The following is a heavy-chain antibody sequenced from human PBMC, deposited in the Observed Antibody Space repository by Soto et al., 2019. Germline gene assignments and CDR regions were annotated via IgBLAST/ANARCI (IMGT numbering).Heavy chain of an antibody. Sequence: GGSLRLSCAASGFTFSNYAMCWVRQAPGKGLEWVSGISGSGAGTYYADSVKGRFAISRDNSKNTLYLQMDSLRAEDTAIYYCAKAVGGWSGTQTRYFDCWGQGTLVTVSS. CDR1: GFTFSNYA. V-gene: IGHV3-23*01. CDR3: AKAVGGWSGTQTRYFDC. D-gene: IGHD6-25*01. J-gene: IGHJ4*02. CDR2: ISGSGAGT.